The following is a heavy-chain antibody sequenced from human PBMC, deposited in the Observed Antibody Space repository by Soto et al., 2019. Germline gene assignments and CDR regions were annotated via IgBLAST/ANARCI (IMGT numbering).Heavy chain of an antibody. CDR1: GFTFSSYS. Sequence: GSLRLSCAASGFTFSSYSMNWVRQAPGKGLEWVSSISSSSSYIYYADSVKGRFTISRDNAKNSLYLQMNSLRAEDTAVYYCARGDDFWSGLPLYYYYGMDVWGQGTTVTVSS. D-gene: IGHD3-3*01. V-gene: IGHV3-21*01. J-gene: IGHJ6*02. CDR2: ISSSSSYI. CDR3: ARGDDFWSGLPLYYYYGMDV.